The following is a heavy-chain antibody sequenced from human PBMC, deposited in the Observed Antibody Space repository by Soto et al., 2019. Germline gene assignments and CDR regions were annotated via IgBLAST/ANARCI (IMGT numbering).Heavy chain of an antibody. CDR1: GFTLSGYA. Sequence: EVQLAESGGGLAQPGGSLRLSCAASGFTLSGYAMDWVRQAPGKGLEYVSGSSSNGVGTYYANSVQGRFTISRDNSKNTVYLQMVSLKPEDMAVYYFARRARPDFYYMDVWGKGTTVTVSS. D-gene: IGHD6-6*01. V-gene: IGHV3-64*01. J-gene: IGHJ6*03. CDR2: SSSNGVGT. CDR3: ARRARPDFYYMDV.